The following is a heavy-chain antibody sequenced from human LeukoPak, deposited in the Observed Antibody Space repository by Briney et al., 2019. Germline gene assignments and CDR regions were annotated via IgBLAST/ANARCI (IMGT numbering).Heavy chain of an antibody. V-gene: IGHV3-7*01. CDR3: ARDHAYRTDY. CDR2: INQDESKK. Sequence: GGSLRLSCAASGFSFSNDWMCWVRHAPGKGLEWVANINQDESKKYYVDSVKGRFTISRDNAKNSLYLQMSSLRAEDTAVYYCARDHAYRTDYWGQGTLVTVSS. D-gene: IGHD2-2*01. J-gene: IGHJ4*02. CDR1: GFSFSNDW.